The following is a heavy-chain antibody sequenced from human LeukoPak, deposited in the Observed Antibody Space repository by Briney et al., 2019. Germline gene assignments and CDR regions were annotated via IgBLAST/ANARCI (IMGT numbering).Heavy chain of an antibody. J-gene: IGHJ3*02. CDR3: AVYGDAGPHDAFDI. V-gene: IGHV3-21*01. Sequence: GGSLRLSCAASGFTFSSYSMNWVRQAPGKRLEWVSSISSSSSYIYYADSVKGRFTISRYNAKNSLYLQMNSLRAEDTAVYYCAVYGDAGPHDAFDIWVQGTMGTVSS. D-gene: IGHD4-17*01. CDR2: ISSSSSYI. CDR1: GFTFSSYS.